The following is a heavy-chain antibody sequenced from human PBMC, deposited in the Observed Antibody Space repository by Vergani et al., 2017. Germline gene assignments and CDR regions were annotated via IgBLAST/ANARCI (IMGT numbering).Heavy chain of an antibody. V-gene: IGHV4-34*01. CDR2: IRHDGIT. Sequence: QAQLQQWGAGLLKPSETLSLTCAIYGGSFNDYWWTWIRQPPGKGLEWIGEIRHDGITHYSPSLKRRVTISIDTSTPQFSLTLRSVTAPDPAVYYCAREGYCTNGVCFTLFDVWGQGALVTVSS. D-gene: IGHD2-8*01. CDR3: AREGYCTNGVCFTLFDV. J-gene: IGHJ4*02. CDR1: GGSFNDYW.